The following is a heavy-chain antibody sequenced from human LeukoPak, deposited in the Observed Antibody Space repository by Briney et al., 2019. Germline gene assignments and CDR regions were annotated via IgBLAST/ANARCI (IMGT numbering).Heavy chain of an antibody. CDR3: ARHEDWNDYFDY. CDR2: IYYSGST. Sequence: PSATLSLTCTVAGASISSYYGSWVRQPRGKWMEWVGYIYYSGSTNYNPSLKSRVTISVDTSKNQFSLKLSSVTAADTAVYYCARHEDWNDYFDYWGQGTLVTVSS. V-gene: IGHV4-59*08. D-gene: IGHD1-1*01. CDR1: GASISSYY. J-gene: IGHJ4*02.